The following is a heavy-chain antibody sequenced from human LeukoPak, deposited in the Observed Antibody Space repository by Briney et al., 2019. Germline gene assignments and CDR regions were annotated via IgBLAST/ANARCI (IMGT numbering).Heavy chain of an antibody. J-gene: IGHJ5*02. Sequence: GGSLRLSCAASGFTFSSYAMHWVRQAPGKGLVWVAVISYDGSNKYYADSVKGRFTISRDNSKNTLYLQMNSLRAEDTAVYYCARDSLSTYSGYARGEDWFDPWGQGTLVTVSS. CDR1: GFTFSSYA. D-gene: IGHD5-12*01. V-gene: IGHV3-30-3*01. CDR3: ARDSLSTYSGYARGEDWFDP. CDR2: ISYDGSNK.